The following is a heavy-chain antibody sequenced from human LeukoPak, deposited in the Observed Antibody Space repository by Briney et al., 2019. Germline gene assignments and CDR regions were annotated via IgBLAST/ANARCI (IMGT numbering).Heavy chain of an antibody. D-gene: IGHD2-15*01. V-gene: IGHV4-4*07. CDR3: AREVVVAATYDY. CDR1: GDSIRSFY. Sequence: PSETLSLTCTVSGDSIRSFYWSWIRQPAGKGLEWIGRIYTSGSTNYTPSLKSRVTMSVDTSKNQFSLKLSSVTAADTAVYYCAREVVVAATYDYWGQGTLVTVSS. CDR2: IYTSGST. J-gene: IGHJ4*02.